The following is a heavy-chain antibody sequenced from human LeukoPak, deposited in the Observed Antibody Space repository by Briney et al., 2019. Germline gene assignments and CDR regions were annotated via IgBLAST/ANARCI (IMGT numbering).Heavy chain of an antibody. CDR3: ARESITIFGVVTRGFDY. CDR2: ITRGSIYT. J-gene: IGHJ4*02. CDR1: GFTFSNYN. D-gene: IGHD3-3*01. Sequence: PGGSLRLSCAASGFTFSNYNMNWVRQTPGKGLEWVSSITRGSIYTFYADSVKGRFTISRDNAKNSLSLQMNSLRAEDTAVYYCARESITIFGVVTRGFDYWGQGTLVTVSS. V-gene: IGHV3-21*01.